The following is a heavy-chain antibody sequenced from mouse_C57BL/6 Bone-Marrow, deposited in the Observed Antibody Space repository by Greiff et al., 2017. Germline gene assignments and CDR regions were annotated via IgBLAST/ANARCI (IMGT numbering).Heavy chain of an antibody. CDR3: ARQNDGYYGWYFDV. D-gene: IGHD2-3*01. CDR2: ISNLAYSI. J-gene: IGHJ1*03. CDR1: GFTLSDYG. Sequence: EVQLVESGGGLVQPGGSLKLSCAASGFTLSDYGMAWVRQAPRKGPEWVAFISNLAYSIYYADTVTGRFTISRENAKNTLYLEMSSLRSEDTAMYYCARQNDGYYGWYFDVWGTGTTVTVSS. V-gene: IGHV5-15*01.